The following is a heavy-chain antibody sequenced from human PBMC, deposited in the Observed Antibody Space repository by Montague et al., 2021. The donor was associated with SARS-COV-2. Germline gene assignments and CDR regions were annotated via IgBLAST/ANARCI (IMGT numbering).Heavy chain of an antibody. CDR1: GGSINSGGYY. J-gene: IGHJ5*02. V-gene: IGHV4-31*03. CDR2: IYNSGTT. CDR3: ARTVVYSGFDYSWFDP. D-gene: IGHD5-12*01. Sequence: NLSLTCTVSGGSINSGGYYWNWIRQHPGKGLEWIGYIYNSGTTSYSPSLRSRGTISLDTSKNLFSLKVRSVSAADTAVYYCARTVVYSGFDYSWFDPWGQGILVTVSS.